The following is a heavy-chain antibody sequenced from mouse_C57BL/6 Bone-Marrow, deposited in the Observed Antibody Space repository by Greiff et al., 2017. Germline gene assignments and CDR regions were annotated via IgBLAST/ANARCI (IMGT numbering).Heavy chain of an antibody. CDR2: IYPRSGNT. J-gene: IGHJ4*01. V-gene: IGHV1-81*01. CDR1: GYTFTSYG. Sequence: VQLQQSGAELARPGASVKLSCKASGYTFTSYGISWVKQRTGQGLEWIGEIYPRSGNTYYNEKFKGKATLTADKSSSTAYMELRSLTSEDSAVYFCARSFITTVGAPYYAMDYWGQGTSVTVSS. CDR3: ARSFITTVGAPYYAMDY. D-gene: IGHD1-1*01.